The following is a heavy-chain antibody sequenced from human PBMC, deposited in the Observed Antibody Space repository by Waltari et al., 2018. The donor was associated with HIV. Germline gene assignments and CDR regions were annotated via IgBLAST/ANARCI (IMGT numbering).Heavy chain of an antibody. Sequence: EVQLLESGGGLARPGGSLRLSCTGSGFVFKNFVLSWVRQAPGKGLELVAAIRGSGGGTYYADSVQGRFTISRDGSENTLYLQMNSLRAEDTAVYYCAKGIARGAGLYYYGMDDWGQGTTVTVSS. V-gene: IGHV3-23*01. J-gene: IGHJ6*02. CDR3: AKGIARGAGLYYYGMDD. D-gene: IGHD6-13*01. CDR2: IRGSGGGT. CDR1: GFVFKNFV.